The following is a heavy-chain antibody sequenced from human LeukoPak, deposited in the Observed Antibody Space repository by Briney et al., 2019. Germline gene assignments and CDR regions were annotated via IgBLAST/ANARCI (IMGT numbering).Heavy chain of an antibody. J-gene: IGHJ3*01. Sequence: AESLTLSCEASGFSFSSYWMSWVRQAPGKGLEWVGKIKQDESKKYDGGSGRSRFTISRDNTKTSLYLQMNSLRADDTAVYYCGSLSDSISCFGFDVWGHGTTVTVSS. CDR2: IKQDESKK. V-gene: IGHV3-7*01. CDR3: GSLSDSISCFGFDV. CDR1: GFSFSSYW. D-gene: IGHD2-2*01.